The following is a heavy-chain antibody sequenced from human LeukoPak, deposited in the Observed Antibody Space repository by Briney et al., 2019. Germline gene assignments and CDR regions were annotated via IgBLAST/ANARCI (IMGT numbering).Heavy chain of an antibody. D-gene: IGHD4-17*01. V-gene: IGHV1-8*01. CDR1: GFTFTSHD. CDR2: MNPNSGNT. J-gene: IGHJ4*02. Sequence: ASVKVSCKASGFTFTSHDYNWVRQATGQGLEWMGWMNPNSGNTGYAQKFQGRVTMTRDTSISTAYMELSSLSSEDTAVYYCARIGDNDYEWGQGTLVTVSS. CDR3: ARIGDNDYE.